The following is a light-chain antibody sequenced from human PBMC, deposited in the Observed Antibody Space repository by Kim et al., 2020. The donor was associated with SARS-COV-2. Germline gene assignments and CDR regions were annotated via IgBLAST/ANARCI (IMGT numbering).Light chain of an antibody. J-gene: IGKJ1*01. CDR3: QQYHGWPPKM. Sequence: SLGERPTLSCRARQSISSPLAWYQQKPGQAPRLLIYGASTRAPDIPARFTGTGSEIEFTLTITSLQSEDVGVYYCQQYHGWPPKMFGQGTKVEIK. CDR1: QSISSP. V-gene: IGKV3-15*01. CDR2: GAS.